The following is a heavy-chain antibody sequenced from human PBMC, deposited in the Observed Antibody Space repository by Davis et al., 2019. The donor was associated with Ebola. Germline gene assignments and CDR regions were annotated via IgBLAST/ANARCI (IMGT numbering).Heavy chain of an antibody. CDR2: INHSGST. J-gene: IGHJ4*02. CDR1: GGSFSGYY. CDR3: ARGAYSDGWWYLLLSFDY. Sequence: PGGSLRLSCAVYGGSFSGYYWSWIRQPPGKGLEWIGEINHSGSTNYNPSLKSRVTISVDTSKNQFSLKLSSVTAADTAVYYCARGAYSDGWWYLLLSFDYWGQGTLVTVSS. D-gene: IGHD2-15*01. V-gene: IGHV4-34*01.